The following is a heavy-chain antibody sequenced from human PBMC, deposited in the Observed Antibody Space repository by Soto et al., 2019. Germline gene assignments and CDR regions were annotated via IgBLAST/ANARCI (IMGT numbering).Heavy chain of an antibody. J-gene: IGHJ4*02. CDR1: GYSFISHY. CDR3: ARDKVSGYGSFDY. D-gene: IGHD5-12*01. Sequence: QVQLVQSGAEVRKPGASVKVSCKASGYSFISHYMHWVRQAPGPGLEWMGIINSSGGSTSYAQKFQGRVTMTRETYMSTVYIELSSLRSEDTAVYSCARDKVSGYGSFDYWGQGNLVTVSS. V-gene: IGHV1-46*03. CDR2: INSSGGST.